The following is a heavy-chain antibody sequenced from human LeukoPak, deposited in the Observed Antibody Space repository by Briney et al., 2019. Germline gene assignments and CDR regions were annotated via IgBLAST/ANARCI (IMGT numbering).Heavy chain of an antibody. CDR2: ISYSGST. V-gene: IGHV4-59*08. CDR1: GGSISSYY. J-gene: IGHJ2*01. Sequence: PSETLSLTCTVCGGSISSYYWSWIRKPPGKALEWIGYISYSGSTKYNPSLKSRVTISGDTSMNEFSLKLSSMTAADTAVYYCAKRISTYWYFDLWGRGTLVTVSS. D-gene: IGHD2/OR15-2a*01. CDR3: AKRISTYWYFDL.